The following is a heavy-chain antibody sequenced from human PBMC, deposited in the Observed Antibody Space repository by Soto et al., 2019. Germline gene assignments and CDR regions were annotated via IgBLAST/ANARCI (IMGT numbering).Heavy chain of an antibody. CDR2: ISWDGGST. V-gene: IGHV3-43D*04. Sequence: EVQLVEPGGVVVQPGGSLRLSCAASGFTFDDYAMHWVRQAPGKGLEWVSLISWDGGSTYYADSVKGRFTISRDNSKNSLYLQMNSLRAEDTALYYCALAFNEYSSSIDYWGQGTLVTVSS. CDR1: GFTFDDYA. CDR3: ALAFNEYSSSIDY. J-gene: IGHJ4*02. D-gene: IGHD6-6*01.